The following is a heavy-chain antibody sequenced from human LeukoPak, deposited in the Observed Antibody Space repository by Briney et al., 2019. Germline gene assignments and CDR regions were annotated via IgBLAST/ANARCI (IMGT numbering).Heavy chain of an antibody. CDR3: AREELGGARGIDY. V-gene: IGHV4-4*02. Sequence: PSGTLSLTCAVSGASIISSNWWTWVRQSPEKGLEWIGEIYQSGTTNYNPSLKRRVTISVDMSKNQFSLKLNSVTAADTAVYYCAREELGGARGIDYWGQGTLVTVSS. J-gene: IGHJ4*02. D-gene: IGHD2/OR15-2a*01. CDR1: GASIISSNW. CDR2: IYQSGTT.